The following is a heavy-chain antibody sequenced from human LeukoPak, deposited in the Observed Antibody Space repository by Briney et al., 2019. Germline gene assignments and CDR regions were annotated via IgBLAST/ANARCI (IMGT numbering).Heavy chain of an antibody. CDR3: ARGLSFGNFDY. Sequence: ASVKVSCKASGYTFASYHMHWVRQAPGQGLEWMGIINPNSGSTTYAQKFQGRVTMTRDTSTTTVNMELSSLRSEDTAVYYCARGLSFGNFDYWGQGTLVTVSS. CDR1: GYTFASYH. D-gene: IGHD3-10*01. CDR2: INPNSGST. J-gene: IGHJ4*02. V-gene: IGHV1-46*01.